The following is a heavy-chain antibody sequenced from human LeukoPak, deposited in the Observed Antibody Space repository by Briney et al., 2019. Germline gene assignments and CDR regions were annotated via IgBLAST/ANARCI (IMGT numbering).Heavy chain of an antibody. CDR1: GFTFSSSA. CDR2: ISYDGSNK. Sequence: GGSLRLSCAASGFTFSSSAMHWVRQAPGKGLEWVALISYDGSNKYYADSVKGRFTISRDTSKNTLYLQMNSLRAEDTAVYYCARDPQGLVNYYGSGSARYYFDYWGQGTLVTASS. CDR3: ARDPQGLVNYYGSGSARYYFDY. J-gene: IGHJ4*02. D-gene: IGHD3-10*01. V-gene: IGHV3-30-3*01.